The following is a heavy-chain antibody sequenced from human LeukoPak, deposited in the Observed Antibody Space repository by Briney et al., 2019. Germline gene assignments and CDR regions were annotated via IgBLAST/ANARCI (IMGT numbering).Heavy chain of an antibody. D-gene: IGHD1-26*01. CDR1: GIPFSSFG. J-gene: IGHJ4*02. Sequence: PGGSLRLSCAASGIPFSSFGMHWVRQAPGKGLEWVSFIRYDSTDKYYAESVKGRFTISRDNSKNTLYLQMNSLRAEDTAVYYCFGGGYEAYWGQGALVTVSS. V-gene: IGHV3-30*02. CDR2: IRYDSTDK. CDR3: FGGGYEAY.